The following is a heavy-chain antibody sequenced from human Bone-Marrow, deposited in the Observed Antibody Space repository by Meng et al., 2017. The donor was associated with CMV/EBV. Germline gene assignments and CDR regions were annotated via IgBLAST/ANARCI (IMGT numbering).Heavy chain of an antibody. CDR2: ISWSSATI. CDR1: GFAFSTYS. J-gene: IGHJ6*02. V-gene: IGHV3-48*04. CDR3: ARAAARQYFYYGMDV. D-gene: IGHD6-13*01. Sequence: GESLKISCTASGFAFSTYSANWVRQAPGKGLEWVAYISWSSATIYYADSVKGRFTISRDNAKSSLYLQMNSLRAEDTAVYYCARAAARQYFYYGMDVWGQGTTVTVSS.